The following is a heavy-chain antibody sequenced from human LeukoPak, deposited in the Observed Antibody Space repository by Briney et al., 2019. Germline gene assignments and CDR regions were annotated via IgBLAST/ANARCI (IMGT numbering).Heavy chain of an antibody. J-gene: IGHJ4*02. V-gene: IGHV3-73*01. CDR3: TRPNYGDYADDY. CDR1: GFTFSGSA. Sequence: GGSLRLSCAASGFTFSGSAIHWVRRASGKGLEWVGRIRSKANNYETTYAPSVKGRFAISRDDSKNTAYLQMNGLKTEDTAMYYCTRPNYGDYADDYWGQGTLVTVSS. D-gene: IGHD4-17*01. CDR2: IRSKANNYET.